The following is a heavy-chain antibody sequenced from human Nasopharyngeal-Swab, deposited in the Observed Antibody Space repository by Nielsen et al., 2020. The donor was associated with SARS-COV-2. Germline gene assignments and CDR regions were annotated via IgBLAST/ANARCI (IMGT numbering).Heavy chain of an antibody. CDR3: AARYSSSWWDAFDI. CDR2: IKQDGSEK. J-gene: IGHJ3*02. Sequence: LSLTCAASGFTFSSYWMSWVRQAPGKGLEWVANIKQDGSEKYYVDSVKGRFTISRDNAKNSLYLQMNSLRAEDTAVYYCAARYSSSWWDAFDIWGQGTMVPSPQ. CDR1: GFTFSSYW. V-gene: IGHV3-7*01. D-gene: IGHD6-13*01.